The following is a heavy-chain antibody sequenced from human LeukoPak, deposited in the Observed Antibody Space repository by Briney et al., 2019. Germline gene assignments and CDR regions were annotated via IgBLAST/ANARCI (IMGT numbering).Heavy chain of an antibody. Sequence: SETLSLTCTVSGGSISSYYWSWIRQPPGKGLEWIGYMYYSGSTNYNPSLKSRVTISVDTSKNQFSLKLSSVTAADTAVYYCARCISAEAFDIWGQGTMVTVSS. CDR1: GGSISSYY. J-gene: IGHJ3*02. D-gene: IGHD1-14*01. V-gene: IGHV4-59*01. CDR2: MYYSGST. CDR3: ARCISAEAFDI.